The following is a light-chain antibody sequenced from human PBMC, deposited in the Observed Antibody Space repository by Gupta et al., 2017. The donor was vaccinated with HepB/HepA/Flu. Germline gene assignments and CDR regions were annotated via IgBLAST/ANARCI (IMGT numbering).Light chain of an antibody. Sequence: SYELTQPPSVSVSPGQTACITCSGDKLGDKYACWYQQKPGQSPVLVIYQDTKRPSGIPERFSGSNSGNTATLSISGTQPMDEADYYCQTWDSSTVEFGGGTKLTVL. CDR1: KLGDKY. CDR3: QTWDSSTVE. CDR2: QDT. J-gene: IGLJ2*01. V-gene: IGLV3-1*01.